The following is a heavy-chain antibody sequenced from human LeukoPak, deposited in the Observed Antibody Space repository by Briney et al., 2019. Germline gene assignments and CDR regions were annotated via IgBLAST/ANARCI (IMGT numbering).Heavy chain of an antibody. CDR2: IYYSGST. V-gene: IGHV4-59*08. Sequence: SETLSLTCTVSGGSISSYYWSWIRQPPGKGLEWIGYIYYSGSTNYNPSLKSRVTISVDTAKNQFSLKLSSVTAADTAVYYCARWWLRSSRFDPWGQGTLVTVSS. CDR1: GGSISSYY. J-gene: IGHJ5*02. D-gene: IGHD5-12*01. CDR3: ARWWLRSSRFDP.